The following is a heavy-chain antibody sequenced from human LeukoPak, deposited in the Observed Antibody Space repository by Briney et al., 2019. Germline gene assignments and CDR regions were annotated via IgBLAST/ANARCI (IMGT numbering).Heavy chain of an antibody. V-gene: IGHV3-23*01. J-gene: IGHJ4*02. Sequence: PGGSLRLSCEASGFTFSSYSMTWVRQAPGKGLEWVSAISGSGGSTYYADSVKGRFTISRDNSKNTLYLQMNSLRAEDTAVYYCAKDIAAAAGYWGQGTLVTVSS. CDR2: ISGSGGST. CDR1: GFTFSSYS. D-gene: IGHD6-13*01. CDR3: AKDIAAAAGY.